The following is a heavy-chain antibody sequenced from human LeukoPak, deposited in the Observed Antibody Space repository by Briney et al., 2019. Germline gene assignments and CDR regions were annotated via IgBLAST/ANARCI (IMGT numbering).Heavy chain of an antibody. J-gene: IGHJ4*02. CDR2: INPNSGGT. CDR3: ARDQYGRYFDAADDY. D-gene: IGHD3-9*01. CDR1: GYTFTGYY. Sequence: RASVKVSCKASGYTFTGYYMHWVRQAPGQGLEWMGWINPNSGGTNYAQKFQGRVTMTRDTSISTAYMELSRLRSDDTAVYYCARDQYGRYFDAADDYWGQGTLVTVSS. V-gene: IGHV1-2*02.